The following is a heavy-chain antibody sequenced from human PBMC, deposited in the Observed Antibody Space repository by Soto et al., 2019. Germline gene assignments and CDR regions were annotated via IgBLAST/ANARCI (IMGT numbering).Heavy chain of an antibody. CDR1: ESTFRSFT. CDR2: ISSNSAYI. CDR3: TRDESRDSSARGWFDP. D-gene: IGHD6-13*01. J-gene: IGHJ5*02. V-gene: IGHV3-21*01. Sequence: GWALSLSCAASESTFRSFTLNWVRQAPGKGLEWVSTISSNSAYIYYTDALRGRFTISRDNAKNSLHLQMNSLRAEDTAVYYCTRDESRDSSARGWFDPWGPGTLVTVSS.